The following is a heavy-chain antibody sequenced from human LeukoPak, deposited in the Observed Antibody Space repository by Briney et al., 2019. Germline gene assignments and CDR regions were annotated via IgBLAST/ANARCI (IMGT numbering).Heavy chain of an antibody. J-gene: IGHJ4*02. D-gene: IGHD4-23*01. V-gene: IGHV3-74*01. CDR2: INSDGSST. CDR1: GFTFSSYW. CDR3: ARDRVSSDYGGNSGIGY. Sequence: GGSLRLSCAASGFTFSSYWMHWVRQAPGKGLVWVSRINSDGSSTSYADSVKGRFTISRDNAKNTLYLQMNSLRGEDTAVYYCARDRVSSDYGGNSGIGYWGQGTLVTVSS.